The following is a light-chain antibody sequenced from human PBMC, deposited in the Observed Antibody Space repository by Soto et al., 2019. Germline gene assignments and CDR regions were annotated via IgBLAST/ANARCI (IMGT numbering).Light chain of an antibody. CDR1: SSDIGGYNS. CDR2: DVT. CDR3: SSYTDTTSLV. V-gene: IGLV2-8*01. Sequence: QSALTQSPSASGSPGQSVTISCTGTSSDIGGYNSVSWYQQHPGKAPKVMIYDVTNRPSGVPDRFSGSKSGNTASLTVSALQDEDEADYYCSSYTDTTSLVFGTGTKVTVL. J-gene: IGLJ1*01.